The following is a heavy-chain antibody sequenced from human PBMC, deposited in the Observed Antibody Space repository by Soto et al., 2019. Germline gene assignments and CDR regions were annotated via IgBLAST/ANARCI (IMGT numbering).Heavy chain of an antibody. V-gene: IGHV4-59*01. CDR1: GGSISSYY. D-gene: IGHD3-10*01. CDR2: IYYTGTT. Sequence: SETLSLTCTVSGGSISSYYWSWIRQPPGKGLEWIGYIYYTGTTNYNPSLKSRVTISVDTSKNQFSLKLSSVTAADTAVYYCARGSYGSGSYYYYYYGMDVWGQGTTVTVSS. J-gene: IGHJ6*02. CDR3: ARGSYGSGSYYYYYYGMDV.